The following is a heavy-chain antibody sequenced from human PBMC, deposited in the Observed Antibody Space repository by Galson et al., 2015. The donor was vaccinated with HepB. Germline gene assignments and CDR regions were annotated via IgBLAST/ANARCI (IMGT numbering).Heavy chain of an antibody. Sequence: SVKVSCKASGGTFSSYAISWVRQAPGQGLEWMGRIIPILGIANYAQKFQGRVTITADKSTSTAYMELSSLRSEDTAVYYCASFYDSSGYDAFDIWGQGTMVTVSS. CDR1: GGTFSSYA. V-gene: IGHV1-69*04. D-gene: IGHD3-22*01. CDR3: ASFYDSSGYDAFDI. J-gene: IGHJ3*02. CDR2: IIPILGIA.